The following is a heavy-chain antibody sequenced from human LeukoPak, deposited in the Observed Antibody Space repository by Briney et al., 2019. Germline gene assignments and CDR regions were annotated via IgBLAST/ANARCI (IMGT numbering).Heavy chain of an antibody. Sequence: GGSLRLSCAASGFTVTNNYMNWVRQAPGKGLEWASVIYRGGNTYYADSVRGRFTISRDSSKNTLYLQMNSLRAEDTAVYYCAKEEGYYYDSGGYYVEYFQHWGQGTLVTVSS. CDR3: AKEEGYYYDSGGYYVEYFQH. D-gene: IGHD3-22*01. J-gene: IGHJ1*01. CDR2: IYRGGNT. CDR1: GFTVTNNY. V-gene: IGHV3-66*01.